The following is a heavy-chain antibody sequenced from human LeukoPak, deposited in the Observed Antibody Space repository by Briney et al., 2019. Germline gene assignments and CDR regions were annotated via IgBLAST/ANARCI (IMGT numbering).Heavy chain of an antibody. Sequence: GGSLRLSCAASGFTFSIYGMHWVRQAPGKGLELVAGISNEGSNKYYAESVNGRFTISRDNSKNTLYLLVNTLRGEDTAVYYCAKEMGSRSSLFYFDYWGQGTLLTVSS. J-gene: IGHJ4*02. CDR2: ISNEGSNK. V-gene: IGHV3-30*18. D-gene: IGHD3-10*01. CDR1: GFTFSIYG. CDR3: AKEMGSRSSLFYFDY.